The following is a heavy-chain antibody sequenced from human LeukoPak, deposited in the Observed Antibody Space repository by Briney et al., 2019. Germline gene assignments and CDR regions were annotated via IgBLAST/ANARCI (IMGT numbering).Heavy chain of an antibody. CDR3: ARAVRAREGGQIWVQLPYYYMDV. D-gene: IGHD5-24*01. CDR1: GGSISSYY. Sequence: SETLSLTCTVSGGSISSYYWTWIRQPPGKGLEWIGYIYYSGSTNSNPSLRSRVTISLDTSKNQFSLKLSSMAAADTGVDFCARAVRAREGGQIWVQLPYYYMDVWGQGTTVTISS. V-gene: IGHV4-59*01. J-gene: IGHJ6*03. CDR2: IYYSGST.